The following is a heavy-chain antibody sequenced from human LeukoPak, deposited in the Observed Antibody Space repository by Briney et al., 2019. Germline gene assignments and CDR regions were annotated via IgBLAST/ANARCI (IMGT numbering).Heavy chain of an antibody. CDR2: ISYDGSNK. V-gene: IGHV3-30*18. CDR1: GFTFSSYG. J-gene: IGHJ4*02. D-gene: IGHD3/OR15-3a*01. Sequence: PGGSLRLSCAASGFTFSSYGMHWVRQAPGKGLEWVAVISYDGSNKYYADSVKGRFTISRDNPKNTLYLQMNSLRGEDTGVYYCAKAHLLDWLLPFDYWGQGTLVTVSS. CDR3: AKAHLLDWLLPFDY.